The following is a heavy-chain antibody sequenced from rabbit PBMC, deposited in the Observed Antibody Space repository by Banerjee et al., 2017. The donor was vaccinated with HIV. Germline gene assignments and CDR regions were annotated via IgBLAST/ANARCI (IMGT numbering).Heavy chain of an antibody. V-gene: IGHV1S45*01. CDR1: GFTLSQYW. CDR2: IHAGSSGST. D-gene: IGHD6-1*01. J-gene: IGHJ3*01. CDR3: ARGRDFYYTYGAAETRLDL. Sequence: QEQLEESGGDLVKPEGSLTLTCTASGFTLSQYWICWVRQAPGKGLEWIGCIHAGSSGSTYYASWAKGRFTISKTSSTTVTLQMTSLTAADTATYFCARGRDFYYTYGAAETRLDLWGQGTLVTVS.